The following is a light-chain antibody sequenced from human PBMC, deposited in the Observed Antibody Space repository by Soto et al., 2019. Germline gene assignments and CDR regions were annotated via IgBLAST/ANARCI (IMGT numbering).Light chain of an antibody. CDR3: QQYYSYPRT. CDR2: AAS. Sequence: DIQMTQCPSSLSASVGDRVTITCRASQSISSSLNWCQQQPGKAPKLQICAASSLQSRVPSRFSGSGSGTDFTLTISCLQSEDFATYYCQQYYSYPRTFGQGTKVDIK. V-gene: IGKV1-39*01. CDR1: QSISSS. J-gene: IGKJ1*01.